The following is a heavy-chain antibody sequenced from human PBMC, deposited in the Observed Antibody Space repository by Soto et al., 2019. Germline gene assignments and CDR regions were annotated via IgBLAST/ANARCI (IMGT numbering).Heavy chain of an antibody. Sequence: GALRLSCAASGFTFSIYGMHWVRPAPGKGLEWVAVISYDGSNKYYADSVKGRFTISRDNSKNTLYLQMNSLRAEDTAVYYCAKDGGRFGLLYIDYWGQGTLVTVSS. CDR2: ISYDGSNK. D-gene: IGHD3-10*01. J-gene: IGHJ4*02. V-gene: IGHV3-30*18. CDR3: AKDGGRFGLLYIDY. CDR1: GFTFSIYG.